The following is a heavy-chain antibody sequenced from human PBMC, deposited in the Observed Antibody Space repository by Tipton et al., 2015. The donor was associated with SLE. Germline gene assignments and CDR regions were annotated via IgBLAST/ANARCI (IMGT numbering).Heavy chain of an antibody. Sequence: SLRLSCAASGFTFSSYAMSWVRQAPGKGLEWVSVIYSGGSSTYYADSVKGRFTISRDNSKNKLYLQMNSLRAEDTAVYYCAKCRGTMVQGDAFDIWGQGTMVTVSS. V-gene: IGHV3-23*03. J-gene: IGHJ3*02. CDR2: IYSGGSST. CDR3: AKCRGTMVQGDAFDI. CDR1: GFTFSSYA. D-gene: IGHD3-10*01.